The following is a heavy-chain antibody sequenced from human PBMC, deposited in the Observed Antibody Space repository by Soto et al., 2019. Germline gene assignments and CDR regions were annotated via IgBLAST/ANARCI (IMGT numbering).Heavy chain of an antibody. Sequence: ASVKVSCKASGYTFTSYGISWVRQAPGQGLEWMGWISAYNGNTNYAQKFQGRVTITADESTSTAYMELSSLRSEDTAVYYCARGVTTGMAFDYWGQGTTVTVSS. D-gene: IGHD4-17*01. J-gene: IGHJ4*02. CDR2: ISAYNGNT. V-gene: IGHV1-18*04. CDR1: GYTFTSYG. CDR3: ARGVTTGMAFDY.